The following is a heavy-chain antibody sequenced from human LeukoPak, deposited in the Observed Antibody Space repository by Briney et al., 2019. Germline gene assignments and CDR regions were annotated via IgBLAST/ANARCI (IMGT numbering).Heavy chain of an antibody. CDR3: AREWRSAGGRNSLPPGVFYFDY. J-gene: IGHJ4*02. D-gene: IGHD4-23*01. Sequence: GASVKVSCKASGYTFTSYGISWVRQAPGQGLEWMGWISAYNGNTNYAQKLQGRVTMTTDTSTSTAYMELRSLRSDDTAVYYCAREWRSAGGRNSLPPGVFYFDYWGQGTLVTVSS. CDR2: ISAYNGNT. CDR1: GYTFTSYG. V-gene: IGHV1-18*01.